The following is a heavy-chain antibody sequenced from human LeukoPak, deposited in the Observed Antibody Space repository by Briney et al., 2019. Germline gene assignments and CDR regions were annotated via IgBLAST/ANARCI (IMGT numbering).Heavy chain of an antibody. J-gene: IGHJ6*02. CDR2: ICYSGST. CDR3: ARAVAGSYYYYYYGMDV. V-gene: IGHV4-59*01. CDR1: GGSISSYY. D-gene: IGHD6-19*01. Sequence: SETLSLTCTVSGGSISSYYWSWIRQPPGKGLEWIGYICYSGSTNYNPSLKSRVTISVDTSKNQFSLKLSSVTAADTAVYYCARAVAGSYYYYYYGMDVWGQGTTVTVSS.